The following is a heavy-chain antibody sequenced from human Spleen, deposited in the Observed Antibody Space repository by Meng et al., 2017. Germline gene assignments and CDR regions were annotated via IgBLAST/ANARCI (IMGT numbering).Heavy chain of an antibody. D-gene: IGHD1-14*01. J-gene: IGHJ4*02. CDR1: GFTFSDYY. CDR3: NSRPGYFDY. CDR2: ISSSGSTI. Sequence: GESLKISCAASGFTFSDYYMSWIRQAPGKGLEWVSYISSSGSTIYYADSVKGRFTISRDNAKNSLYLQMNSLRAEDTAVYYCNSRPGYFDYWGQGTLVTVSS. V-gene: IGHV3-11*04.